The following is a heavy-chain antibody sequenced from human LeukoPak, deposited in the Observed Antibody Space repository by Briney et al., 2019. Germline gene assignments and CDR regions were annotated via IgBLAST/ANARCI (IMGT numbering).Heavy chain of an antibody. Sequence: PSETLSLTCAVYGGSFSGYYWSWIRQPPGKGLEWIGEINHSGSASYNPSLKSRVTISVHTSKNQFSLKLSSVTAADTAVYYCARVGWEPKLPFCWGQGTLVTVSS. CDR1: GGSFSGYY. CDR3: ARVGWEPKLPFC. D-gene: IGHD1-26*01. J-gene: IGHJ4*02. CDR2: INHSGSA. V-gene: IGHV4-34*01.